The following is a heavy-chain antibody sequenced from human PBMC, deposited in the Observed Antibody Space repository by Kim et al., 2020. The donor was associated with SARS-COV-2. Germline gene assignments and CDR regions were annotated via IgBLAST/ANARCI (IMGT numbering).Heavy chain of an antibody. D-gene: IGHD3-22*01. CDR2: ISYDGSNK. J-gene: IGHJ4*01. V-gene: IGHV3-30-3*01. CDR1: GFTFSSYA. Sequence: GGSLRLSCAASGFTFSSYAMHWVRQAPGKGLEWVAVISYDGSNKYYADSVKGRFTISRDNSKNTLYLQMNSLRAEDTAVYYCARGSWYYYDSSGYYYLD. CDR3: ARGSWYYYDSSGYYYLD.